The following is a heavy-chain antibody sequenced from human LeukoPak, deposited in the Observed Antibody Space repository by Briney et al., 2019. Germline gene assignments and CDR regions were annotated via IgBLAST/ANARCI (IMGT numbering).Heavy chain of an antibody. V-gene: IGHV3-30*02. Sequence: GGSLRLSCAASGFTVSNSYISWIRQAPGEGLEWVAFIRYDGSNKYYADSVKGRFTISRDNSKNTLYLQMNSLRAEDTAVYYCAKGRNYDILTGLYGMDVWGQGTTVTVSS. D-gene: IGHD3-9*01. J-gene: IGHJ6*02. CDR2: IRYDGSNK. CDR3: AKGRNYDILTGLYGMDV. CDR1: GFTVSNSY.